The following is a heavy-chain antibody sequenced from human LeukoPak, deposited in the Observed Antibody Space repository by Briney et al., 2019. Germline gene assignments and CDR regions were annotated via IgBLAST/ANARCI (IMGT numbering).Heavy chain of an antibody. CDR1: GFTFSSYG. CDR2: IRYDGSNK. V-gene: IGHV3-30*02. J-gene: IGHJ4*02. CDR3: AKGDTAMETHYFDY. Sequence: PGGSLRLSCAASGFTFSSYGMHWVRQAPGKGLEWVAFIRYDGSNKYYADSVKGRFTISRDNSKNTLYLQMNSLRAEDTAVCYCAKGDTAMETHYFDYWGQGTLVTVSS. D-gene: IGHD5-18*01.